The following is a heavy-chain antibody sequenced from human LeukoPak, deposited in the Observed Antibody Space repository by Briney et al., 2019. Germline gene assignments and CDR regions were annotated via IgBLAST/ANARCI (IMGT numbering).Heavy chain of an antibody. J-gene: IGHJ4*02. V-gene: IGHV3-30*03. Sequence: GGSLRLSCAASGFTFSSYGMHWVRQAPGKGLEWVAVISYDGSNKYYADSVKGRLTISRDNSKNTLYLQMNSLRAEDTAVYYCARGRQRIAAAGRDFDYWGQGTLVTVSS. CDR2: ISYDGSNK. CDR1: GFTFSSYG. CDR3: ARGRQRIAAAGRDFDY. D-gene: IGHD6-13*01.